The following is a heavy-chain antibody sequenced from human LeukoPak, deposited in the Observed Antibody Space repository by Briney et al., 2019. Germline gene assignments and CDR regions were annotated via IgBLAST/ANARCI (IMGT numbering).Heavy chain of an antibody. CDR2: IYYSGST. J-gene: IGHJ4*02. CDR3: ARGGYYDFWTGGGYYFDY. Sequence: SETLSLTCTVSGGSISSYYWSWIRQPPGKGLEWIGYIYYSGSTNYNPSLKSRVTISVDTSKNQFSLKLSSVTAADTAVYYCARGGYYDFWTGGGYYFDYWGQGTLVTVSS. CDR1: GGSISSYY. V-gene: IGHV4-59*01. D-gene: IGHD3-3*01.